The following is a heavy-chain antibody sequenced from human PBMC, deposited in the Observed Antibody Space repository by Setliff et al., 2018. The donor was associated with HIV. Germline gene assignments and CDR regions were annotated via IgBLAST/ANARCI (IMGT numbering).Heavy chain of an antibody. V-gene: IGHV4-4*08. Sequence: PSETLSLTCTVSGGSISSYYWSWIRQPPGKGLEWIGYIYTSGSTNYNPSLKSRVTISLDTSKNQFFLKLSSVTAPDTAIYYCARLSGDYYYFDYWGQGTLVTVSS. CDR3: ARLSGDYYYFDY. J-gene: IGHJ4*02. CDR2: IYTSGST. CDR1: GGSISSYY. D-gene: IGHD2-21*02.